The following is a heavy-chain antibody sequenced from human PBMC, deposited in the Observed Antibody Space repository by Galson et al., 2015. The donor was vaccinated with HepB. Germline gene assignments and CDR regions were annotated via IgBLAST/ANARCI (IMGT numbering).Heavy chain of an antibody. D-gene: IGHD1-7*01. Sequence: SVKVSCKASGYAFNKYGLSWVRQAPGQGLEWMGWVSGYYGSANYAPKFQGRVTMTTEKSTGTAYMEMRSLRSDDTAVYYCARDSRLELHLNNYYSYGMDVWGQGAAVAVS. CDR1: GYAFNKYG. CDR2: VSGYYGSA. V-gene: IGHV1-18*01. J-gene: IGHJ6*02. CDR3: ARDSRLELHLNNYYSYGMDV.